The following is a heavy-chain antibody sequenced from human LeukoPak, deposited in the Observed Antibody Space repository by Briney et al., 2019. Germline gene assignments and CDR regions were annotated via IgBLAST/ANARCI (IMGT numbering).Heavy chain of an antibody. D-gene: IGHD2-2*01. CDR3: AKDPSGCSSTSCPLLLRDFFDY. J-gene: IGHJ4*02. V-gene: IGHV3-23*01. Sequence: PGGSLRLSCAASGFTFSSYAMSWVRQAPGKGLEWVSAISGSGGSTYYADSVKGRFTISRDNSKNTLYLQMNSLRAEDTAVYYCAKDPSGCSSTSCPLLLRDFFDYWGQGTLVTVSS. CDR2: ISGSGGST. CDR1: GFTFSSYA.